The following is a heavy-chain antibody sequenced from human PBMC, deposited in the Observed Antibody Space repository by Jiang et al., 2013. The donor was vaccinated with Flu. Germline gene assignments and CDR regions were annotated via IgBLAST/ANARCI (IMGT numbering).Heavy chain of an antibody. J-gene: IGHJ3*02. CDR2: IDWDDDK. CDR3: ARRYRYSSGQAAFDI. Sequence: KPTQTLTLTCTFSGFSLSTSGMCVSWIRQPPGKALEWLARIDWDDDKYYSTSLKTRLTISKDTSKNQVVLTMTNMDPVDTATYYCARRYRYSSGQAAFDIWGQGTMVTVSS. CDR1: GFSLSTSGMC. D-gene: IGHD6-19*01. V-gene: IGHV2-70*11.